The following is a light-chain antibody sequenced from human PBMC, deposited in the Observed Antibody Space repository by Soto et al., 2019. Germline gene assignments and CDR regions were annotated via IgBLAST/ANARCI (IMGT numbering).Light chain of an antibody. CDR2: YEI. Sequence: SYELTQPPSVSVAPGMTARITCGGNDIGSKSVHWYQQKPGQAPVLVIYYEIDRPSGIPERFSGNTATLTITRVDAGDEADYYCHVWDSHANHVVFGGGTKLTVL. V-gene: IGLV3-21*01. CDR1: DIGSKS. J-gene: IGLJ2*01. CDR3: HVWDSHANHVV.